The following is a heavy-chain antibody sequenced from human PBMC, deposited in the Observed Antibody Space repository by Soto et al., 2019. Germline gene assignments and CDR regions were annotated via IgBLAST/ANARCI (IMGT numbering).Heavy chain of an antibody. CDR2: IYYSGST. J-gene: IGHJ5*02. CDR1: GVSISSYY. CDR3: ARAPNNWFDP. V-gene: IGHV4-59*01. Sequence: SSETLSLTCTVSGVSISSYYWSWIRQPPGKGLEWIGYIYYSGSTNYNPSLKSRVTISVDTSKNQFSLKLSSVTAADTAVYYCARAPNNWFDPWGQGTLVTVPS.